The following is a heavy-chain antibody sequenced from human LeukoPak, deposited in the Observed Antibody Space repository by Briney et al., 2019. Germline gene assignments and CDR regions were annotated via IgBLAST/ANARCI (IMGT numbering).Heavy chain of an antibody. CDR1: SSXS. CDR2: ISSSSSTI. Sequence: SSXSMNWVRQAXGKGLEWVSYISSSSSTIYYADSVKGRFTISRDNAKNSLYLQMNSLRAEDTAVYYCARTRFLEWNDAFDIWGQGTMVTVSS. J-gene: IGHJ3*02. V-gene: IGHV3-48*01. D-gene: IGHD3-3*01. CDR3: ARTRFLEWNDAFDI.